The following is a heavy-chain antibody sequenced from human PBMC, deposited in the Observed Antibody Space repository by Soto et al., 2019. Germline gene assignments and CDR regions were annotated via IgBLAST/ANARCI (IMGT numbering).Heavy chain of an antibody. J-gene: IGHJ4*02. CDR1: GFSLSTSGVG. D-gene: IGHD2-15*01. V-gene: IGHV2-5*02. Sequence: QITLKESGPTLVKPTQTLTLTCTFSGFSLSTSGVGVGWIRQPPGKALEWLALIYWDDDKRYSPSLKSRLTITKDTSKPPVVLTMTNLDPVDTATYYCAHRPSYCSGGSCYSGFDYWGQGTLVTVSS. CDR3: AHRPSYCSGGSCYSGFDY. CDR2: IYWDDDK.